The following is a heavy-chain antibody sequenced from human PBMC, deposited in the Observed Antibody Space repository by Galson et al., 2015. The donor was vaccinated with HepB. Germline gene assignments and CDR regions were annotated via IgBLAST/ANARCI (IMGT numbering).Heavy chain of an antibody. V-gene: IGHV3-7*03. CDR1: GFTFSSYW. Sequence: SLRLSCAASGFTFSSYWMTWVRQAPGKGLEWVANIKGDGSEKYYVDSVKGRFTISRDNAKNSLSLQMNSLRAGDTAVYYCARDFICSSTSCYKHFFDYWGQGTLVTVSS. D-gene: IGHD2-2*02. J-gene: IGHJ4*02. CDR3: ARDFICSSTSCYKHFFDY. CDR2: IKGDGSEK.